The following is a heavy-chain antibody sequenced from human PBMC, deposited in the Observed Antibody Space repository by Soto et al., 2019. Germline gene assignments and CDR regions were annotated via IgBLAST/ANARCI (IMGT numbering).Heavy chain of an antibody. J-gene: IGHJ4*02. Sequence: QVQLVESGGGVVQPGRSLRLSCAASGFTFSSYGMHWVRQAPGKGLEWVAVIWYDGSNKYYADSVKGRFTISRDNSKNTLYLQMNSLRAEDTAVYYCARDRWYYDSSGYVDYWGQGTLVTVSS. D-gene: IGHD3-22*01. CDR2: IWYDGSNK. V-gene: IGHV3-33*01. CDR3: ARDRWYYDSSGYVDY. CDR1: GFTFSSYG.